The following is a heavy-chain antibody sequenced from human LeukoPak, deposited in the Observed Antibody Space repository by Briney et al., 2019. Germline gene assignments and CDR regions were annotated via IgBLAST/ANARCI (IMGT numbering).Heavy chain of an antibody. CDR3: VRSGIYSGYGDN. J-gene: IGHJ4*02. D-gene: IGHD5-12*01. Sequence: GGSLRLSCAASGFTFSSYAMHWVRQAPGKGLEWVAVISYDGSNKYYADSVKGRSTISRDNSKNTLYLQMNSLRAEDTAVYYRVRSGIYSGYGDNWGQGTLVTVSS. CDR1: GFTFSSYA. CDR2: ISYDGSNK. V-gene: IGHV3-30*04.